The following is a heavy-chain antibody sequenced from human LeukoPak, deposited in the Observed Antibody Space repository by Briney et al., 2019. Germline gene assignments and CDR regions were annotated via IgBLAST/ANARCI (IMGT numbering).Heavy chain of an antibody. Sequence: SGPTLVHPTQPLTLTCTFSGFSLSTSGVGVGWIRQPPEKALEWLALSYWNDDKRYSPSLKSRLTITKDTSKNQVVLTMTNMDTVDTATYYCAHSGILGYCSSTSCINWFDPWGQGTLVTVSS. CDR2: SYWNDDK. CDR1: GFSLSTSGVG. CDR3: AHSGILGYCSSTSCINWFDP. D-gene: IGHD2-2*01. J-gene: IGHJ5*02. V-gene: IGHV2-5*01.